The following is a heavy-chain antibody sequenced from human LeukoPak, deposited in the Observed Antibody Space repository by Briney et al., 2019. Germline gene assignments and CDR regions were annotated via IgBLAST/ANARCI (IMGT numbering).Heavy chain of an antibody. J-gene: IGHJ4*02. Sequence: GGSQRLSCAASGFTFSSYAMSWVRQAPGKGLEWVSAISGSGGSTYYADSVKGRFTISRDNSKNTLYLQMNSLRAEDTAVYYCAKSFRGVTDYFDYWGQGTLVTVSS. CDR3: AKSFRGVTDYFDY. CDR2: ISGSGGST. CDR1: GFTFSSYA. V-gene: IGHV3-23*01. D-gene: IGHD3-10*01.